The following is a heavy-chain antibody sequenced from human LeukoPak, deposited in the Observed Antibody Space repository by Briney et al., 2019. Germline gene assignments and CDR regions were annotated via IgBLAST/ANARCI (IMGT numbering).Heavy chain of an antibody. CDR2: ISAYNGNT. D-gene: IGHD2-2*01. J-gene: IGHJ3*02. CDR1: GYTSTSYG. CDR3: ARDFGDIVVVPAASEDGPPTDDAFDI. V-gene: IGHV1-18*01. Sequence: ASVKVSCKASGYTSTSYGISWVRQAPGQGLEWMGWISAYNGNTNYAQKLQGRVTMTTDTSTSTAYMELRSLRSDATAVYYCARDFGDIVVVPAASEDGPPTDDAFDIWGQGTMVTVSS.